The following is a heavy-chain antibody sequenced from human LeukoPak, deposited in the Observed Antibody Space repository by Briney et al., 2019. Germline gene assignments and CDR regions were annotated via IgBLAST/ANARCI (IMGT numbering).Heavy chain of an antibody. CDR2: IYYTGST. CDR3: AREDGTAMDNAFDI. D-gene: IGHD5-18*01. V-gene: IGHV4-39*07. J-gene: IGHJ3*02. CDR1: GGSIISTDDY. Sequence: SETLSLTCTVSGGSIISTDDYWGWVRQPPGKGPEWIGSIYYTGSTYHNPSLKSRVTISEDPSKNQFSLKLRSVTAADTAVYYCAREDGTAMDNAFDIWSQGTMVTVSS.